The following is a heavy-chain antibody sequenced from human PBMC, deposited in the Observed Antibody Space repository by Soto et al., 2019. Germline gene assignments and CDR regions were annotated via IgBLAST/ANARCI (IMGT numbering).Heavy chain of an antibody. CDR1: GGTFSSYA. Sequence: ASVKVSCKASGGTFSSYAISWVRQAPGQGLEWMGGIIPIFGTANYAQKFQGRVTITADESTSTAYMELSSLRSEDTAVYYCARDVGYCTNGVCYIDGMDVWGQGTTVTVSS. CDR3: ARDVGYCTNGVCYIDGMDV. CDR2: IIPIFGTA. D-gene: IGHD2-8*01. V-gene: IGHV1-69*13. J-gene: IGHJ6*02.